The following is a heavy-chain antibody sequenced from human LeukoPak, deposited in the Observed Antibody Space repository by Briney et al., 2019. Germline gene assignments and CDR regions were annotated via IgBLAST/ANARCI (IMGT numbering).Heavy chain of an antibody. CDR2: IYYSGST. CDR1: GGSISSYY. V-gene: IGHV4-59*12. Sequence: SETLSLTCTVSGGSISSYYWSWIRQPPGKGLEWIGYIYYSGSTNYNPSLKSRVTISVDTSKNQFSLKLSSVTAADTAVYYCGRDIPNGYYDHWGQGTLVTVSS. J-gene: IGHJ5*02. D-gene: IGHD3-22*01. CDR3: GRDIPNGYYDH.